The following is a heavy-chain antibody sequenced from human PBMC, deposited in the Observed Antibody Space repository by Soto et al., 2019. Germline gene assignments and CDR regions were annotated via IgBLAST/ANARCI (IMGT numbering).Heavy chain of an antibody. CDR1: GFTFSSYS. CDR3: ARDGYNGYYYYYGMDV. D-gene: IGHD5-12*01. CDR2: ISSSSSTI. J-gene: IGHJ6*02. V-gene: IGHV3-48*02. Sequence: GGSLRLSCAASGFTFSSYSMNWVRQAPGKGLEWVSYISSSSSTIYYADSVKGRFTISRDNAKNSLYLQMNSLRDEDTAVYYCARDGYNGYYYYYGMDVWGQGTTVTVSS.